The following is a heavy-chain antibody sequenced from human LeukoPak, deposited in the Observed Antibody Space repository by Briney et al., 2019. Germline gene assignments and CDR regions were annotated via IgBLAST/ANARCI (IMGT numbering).Heavy chain of an antibody. CDR3: ARDNFYDSSGYYWSRYFDY. D-gene: IGHD3-22*01. CDR2: IWYDGSNK. V-gene: IGHV3-33*01. Sequence: GGSLRLSCAASGFTFSSYGMHWVRQAPGKGLEWVAVIWYDGSNKCYADSVKGRFTISRDNSKNTLYLQMNSLRAEDTAVYYCARDNFYDSSGYYWSRYFDYWGQGTLVTVSS. CDR1: GFTFSSYG. J-gene: IGHJ4*02.